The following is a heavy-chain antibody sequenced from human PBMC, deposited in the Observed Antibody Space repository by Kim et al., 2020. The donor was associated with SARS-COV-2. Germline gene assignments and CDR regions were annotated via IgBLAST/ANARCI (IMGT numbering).Heavy chain of an antibody. V-gene: IGHV3-49*03. CDR3: TRENYDYVWGSYRSDYFDY. D-gene: IGHD3-16*02. Sequence: GGSLRLSCTASGFTFGDYAMSWFRQAPGKGLEWVGFIRSKAYGGTTEYAASVKGRFTISRDDSKSIAYLQMNSLKTEDTAVYYCTRENYDYVWGSYRSDYFDYWGQGTLVTVSS. CDR1: GFTFGDYA. J-gene: IGHJ4*02. CDR2: IRSKAYGGTT.